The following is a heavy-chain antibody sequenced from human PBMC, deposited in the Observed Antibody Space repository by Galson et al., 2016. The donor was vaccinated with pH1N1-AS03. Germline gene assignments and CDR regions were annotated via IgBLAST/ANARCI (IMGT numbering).Heavy chain of an antibody. CDR2: IYGGGDT. J-gene: IGHJ4*02. CDR1: GFTINNNY. Sequence: SLRLSCAASGFTINNNYMSWVRQAPGKGLEWVSVIYGGGDTFYADSVKGRFTISQDNSKNTVYLQMNSLRVEDTAVYYCAREPWGATKGEYWGQGTLVTVSS. D-gene: IGHD1-26*01. CDR3: AREPWGATKGEY. V-gene: IGHV3-53*01.